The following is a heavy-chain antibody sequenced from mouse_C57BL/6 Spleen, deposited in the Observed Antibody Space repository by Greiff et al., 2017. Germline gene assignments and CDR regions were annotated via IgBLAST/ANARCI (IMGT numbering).Heavy chain of an antibody. V-gene: IGHV1-39*01. CDR2: INPNYGTT. J-gene: IGHJ4*01. Sequence: VQLKESGPELVKPGASVKISCKASGYSFTDYNMNWVKQSNGKSLEWIGVINPNYGTTSYNQKFKGKATLTVDQSSSTAYMQLNSLTSEDSAVYYCARSQDSSGYVNYAMDYWGQGTSVTVSS. D-gene: IGHD3-2*02. CDR1: GYSFTDYN. CDR3: ARSQDSSGYVNYAMDY.